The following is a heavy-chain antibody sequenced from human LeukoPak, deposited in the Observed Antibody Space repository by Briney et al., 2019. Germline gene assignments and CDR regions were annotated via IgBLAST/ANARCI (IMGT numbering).Heavy chain of an antibody. D-gene: IGHD3-3*01. Sequence: PGGSLRLSCAASGFTFRSYAMSWVRQAPGKGLEWVSAISGSGASTYYADSVKGRFTISRDNSKNTLYLQMNSLRAEDTAVYYCARDRIYYDFWSGPADYWGQGTLVTVSS. V-gene: IGHV3-23*01. CDR3: ARDRIYYDFWSGPADY. CDR2: ISGSGAST. J-gene: IGHJ4*02. CDR1: GFTFRSYA.